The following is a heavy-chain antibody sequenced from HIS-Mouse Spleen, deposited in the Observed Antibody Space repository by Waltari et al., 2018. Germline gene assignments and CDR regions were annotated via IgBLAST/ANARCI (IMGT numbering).Heavy chain of an antibody. Sequence: QVQLVQSGAEVKKPGASVKVSCNASGYTFTGYYMHWVRQAPGQGLEWMGWINPNSGGTNYAQKFQGRVTMTRDTSISTAYMELSRLRSDDTAVYYCARDLDVVRSSSEGSTSLIDYWGQGTLVTVSS. CDR3: ARDLDVVRSSSEGSTSLIDY. CDR2: INPNSGGT. J-gene: IGHJ4*02. D-gene: IGHD6-6*01. V-gene: IGHV1-2*02. CDR1: GYTFTGYY.